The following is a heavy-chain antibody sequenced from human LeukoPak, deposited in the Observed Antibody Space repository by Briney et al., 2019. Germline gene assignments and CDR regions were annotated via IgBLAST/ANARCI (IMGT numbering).Heavy chain of an antibody. CDR2: INWNGGST. J-gene: IGHJ2*01. Sequence: GGSLRLSCAASGFKFDDYAMHWVRQVPGKGLEWVSGINWNGGSTGYADSVKGRFTISRDNAKNSLYLQMNSLRAEDTALYYCARRDGYSYGFGPGYFDLWGRGTLVTVSS. D-gene: IGHD5-18*01. V-gene: IGHV3-20*04. CDR1: GFKFDDYA. CDR3: ARRDGYSYGFGPGYFDL.